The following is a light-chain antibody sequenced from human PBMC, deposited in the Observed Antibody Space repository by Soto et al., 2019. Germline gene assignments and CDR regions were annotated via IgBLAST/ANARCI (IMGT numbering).Light chain of an antibody. V-gene: IGKV1-8*01. CDR2: AAS. J-gene: IGKJ1*01. CDR3: QQYYSYLWT. CDR1: QGISSY. Sequence: AIRMTQSPSSLSASTGDRVTITCRASQGISSYLAWYQQKPGKAPKLLIYAASTLQSGVPSRFSGSGSGTEFSLTISCLQSEDFATYYCQQYYSYLWTFGQGTKVDIK.